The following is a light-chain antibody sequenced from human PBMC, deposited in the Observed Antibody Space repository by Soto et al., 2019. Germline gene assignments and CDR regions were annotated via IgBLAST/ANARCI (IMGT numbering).Light chain of an antibody. CDR3: SSYTSSDTLV. CDR1: RDDIGDYNY. CDR2: EVS. Sequence: QSDLTQPASVSGSPGQSITISCTGTRDDIGDYNYVSWYQQYPGKAPKLIIFEVSNRPSGVSDRFSGSKSGNTASLTISGVQTEDEATYFCSSYTSSDTLVFGGGTKLTVL. V-gene: IGLV2-14*01. J-gene: IGLJ3*02.